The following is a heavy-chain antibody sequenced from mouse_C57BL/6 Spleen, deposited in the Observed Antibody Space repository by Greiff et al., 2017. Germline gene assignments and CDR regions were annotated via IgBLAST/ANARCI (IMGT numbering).Heavy chain of an antibody. V-gene: IGHV1-80*01. CDR1: GYAFSSYW. J-gene: IGHJ2*01. Sequence: VQLQESGAELVKPGASVKISCKASGYAFSSYWMNWVKQRPGKGLEWIGQIYPGDGDTNYNGKFKGKATLTADKSSSTAYMQLSSLTSEDSAVYFCARKRDDGYYDYWGQGTTLTVSS. CDR3: ARKRDDGYYDY. CDR2: IYPGDGDT. D-gene: IGHD2-3*01.